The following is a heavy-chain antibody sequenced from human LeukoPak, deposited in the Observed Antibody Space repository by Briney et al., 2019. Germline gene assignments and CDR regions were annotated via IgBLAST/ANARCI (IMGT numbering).Heavy chain of an antibody. Sequence: SETLSLTCTISGGSISSSNYYWAWIRQPPGKGLEWIGAIYSGNTNYNPSLKSRVTMSVDTSKNRFSLKLSSVTAADTAVYYCARGLPKTDYGDYGGTWFDPWGQGTLVTVSS. V-gene: IGHV4-39*07. CDR1: GGSISSSNYY. J-gene: IGHJ5*02. CDR3: ARGLPKTDYGDYGGTWFDP. CDR2: IYSGNT. D-gene: IGHD4-17*01.